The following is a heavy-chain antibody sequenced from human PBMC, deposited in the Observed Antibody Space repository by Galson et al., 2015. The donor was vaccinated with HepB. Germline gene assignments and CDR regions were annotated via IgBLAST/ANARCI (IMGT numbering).Heavy chain of an antibody. Sequence: SVKVSCKASGYTFTSYAMNWVRQAPGQGLEWMGWINTNTGNPTYAQGFTGRFVFSLDTSVSTAYLQISSLKAEDTAVYYCASAHSSSWSRAEYYFDYWGQGTLVTVSS. V-gene: IGHV7-4-1*02. J-gene: IGHJ4*02. CDR1: GYTFTSYA. D-gene: IGHD6-13*01. CDR3: ASAHSSSWSRAEYYFDY. CDR2: INTNTGNP.